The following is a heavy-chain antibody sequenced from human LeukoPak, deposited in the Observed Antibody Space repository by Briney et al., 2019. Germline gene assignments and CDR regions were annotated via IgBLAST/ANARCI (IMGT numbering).Heavy chain of an antibody. CDR3: ARATHGGNSYDY. D-gene: IGHD4-23*01. CDR1: GGSFSGYY. CDR2: INHSGST. Sequence: SETLPLTCAVYGGSFSGYYWSWIRQPPGKGLERIGEINHSGSTNYNPSLKSRVTISVDTSKNQFSLKLSSVTAADTAVYYCARATHGGNSYDYWGQGTLVTVSS. J-gene: IGHJ4*02. V-gene: IGHV4-34*01.